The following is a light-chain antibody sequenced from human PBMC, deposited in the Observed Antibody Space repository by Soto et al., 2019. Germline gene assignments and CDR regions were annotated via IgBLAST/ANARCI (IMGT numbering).Light chain of an antibody. Sequence: DIQLTQSPSFLSASVGDRVTITCRASQDISSYLAWYQQKPGKAPKPLIYAASTLQSGVPSRFSGSGSGTEFTLTISSLQPEDFATYYCQQLNSYPYTFGQGTKLEIK. CDR1: QDISSY. V-gene: IGKV1-9*01. CDR3: QQLNSYPYT. CDR2: AAS. J-gene: IGKJ2*01.